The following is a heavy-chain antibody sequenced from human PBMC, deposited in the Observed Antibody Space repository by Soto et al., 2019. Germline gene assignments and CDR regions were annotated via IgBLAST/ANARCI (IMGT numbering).Heavy chain of an antibody. J-gene: IGHJ4*02. CDR1: GFSFSDYA. Sequence: PGGSLRLSCAASGFSFSDYAMSWVRQAPGKGLEWVSAISGSGDTTYYIGSVKGRFTISKDSSGNTLYLQMNSLRAEDTAVYYCAKEDNAGMVVTTFDYWGQGTLVTVSS. CDR3: AKEDNAGMVVTTFDY. D-gene: IGHD2-21*02. V-gene: IGHV3-23*01. CDR2: ISGSGDTT.